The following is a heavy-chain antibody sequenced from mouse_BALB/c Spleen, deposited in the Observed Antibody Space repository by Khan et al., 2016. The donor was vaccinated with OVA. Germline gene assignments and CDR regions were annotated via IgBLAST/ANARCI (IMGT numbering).Heavy chain of an antibody. CDR2: VNPNNGNT. J-gene: IGHJ3*01. V-gene: IGHV1-26*01. CDR3: ARGYDFFAY. CDR1: GYSFTVYY. D-gene: IGHD2-14*01. Sequence: EVQLQQSGPDLVKPGASVKISCKASGYSFTVYYMSWVKQSHGKSPEWIGRVNPNNGNTNYNQKFKDKALLPVDKSSNTAYMALRSLTSAASAISYCARGYDFFAYWGQGTRVTVSA.